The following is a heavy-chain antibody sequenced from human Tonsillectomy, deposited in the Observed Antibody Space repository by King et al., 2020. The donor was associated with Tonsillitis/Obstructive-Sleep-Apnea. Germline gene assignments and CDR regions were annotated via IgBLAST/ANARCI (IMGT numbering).Heavy chain of an antibody. V-gene: IGHV3-21*01. CDR1: GFTFSSYS. J-gene: IGHJ4*02. Sequence: VQLVESGGGLVKPGGSLRLSCAPSGFTFSSYSMNWVRQAPGKGLEWVSSISSGSTYIYYADSVKGRFTISRDNAKNSLYLQMNSLRAEDTAVYYCARGNSSSWYSFDYWGQGTLVTVSS. D-gene: IGHD6-13*01. CDR2: ISSGSTYI. CDR3: ARGNSSSWYSFDY.